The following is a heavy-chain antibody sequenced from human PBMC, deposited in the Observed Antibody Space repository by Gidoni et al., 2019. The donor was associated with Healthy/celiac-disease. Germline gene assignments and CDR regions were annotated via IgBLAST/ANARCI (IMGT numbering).Heavy chain of an antibody. Sequence: QVQLQQWGAGLLTPSETLSLTCAGYGGSFSGYYWSWIRQPPGKGLEWIGEINHSGSTNYNPSLKSRVTISVDTSKNQFSLKLSSVTAADTAVYYCARGRGYDSSGYYVDYWGQGTLVTVSS. V-gene: IGHV4-34*01. CDR1: GGSFSGYY. CDR2: INHSGST. D-gene: IGHD3-22*01. CDR3: ARGRGYDSSGYYVDY. J-gene: IGHJ4*02.